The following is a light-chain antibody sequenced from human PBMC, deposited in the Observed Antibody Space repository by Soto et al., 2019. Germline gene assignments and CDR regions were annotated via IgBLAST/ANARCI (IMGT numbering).Light chain of an antibody. CDR1: QSVSSN. V-gene: IGKV3-15*01. J-gene: IGKJ1*01. Sequence: EIVMTQSPATLSVSPGERATLSCRASQSVSSNLAWYQQQPGQAPRLLIYGASTRATGIPARFSGSGSGTEFTLTNSSLQAEDFAVYYCQQYNNWPPGTFGQGTKVEIK. CDR2: GAS. CDR3: QQYNNWPPGT.